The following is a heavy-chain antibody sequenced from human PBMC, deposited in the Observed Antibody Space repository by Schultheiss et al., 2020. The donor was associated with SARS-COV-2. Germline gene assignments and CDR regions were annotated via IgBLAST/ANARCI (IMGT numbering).Heavy chain of an antibody. V-gene: IGHV4-34*01. CDR2: INHSGST. D-gene: IGHD1-26*01. Sequence: SETLSLTCTVSGGSISSYYWSWIRQPPGKGLEWIGEINHSGSTNYNPSLKSRVTISVDTSKNQFSLKLSSVTAADTAVYYCARDAQSRVGTFDYWGQGTLVTVSS. CDR1: GGSISSYY. CDR3: ARDAQSRVGTFDY. J-gene: IGHJ4*02.